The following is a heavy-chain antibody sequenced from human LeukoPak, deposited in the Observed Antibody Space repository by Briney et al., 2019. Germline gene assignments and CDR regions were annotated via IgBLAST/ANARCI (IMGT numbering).Heavy chain of an antibody. D-gene: IGHD2-2*01. J-gene: IGHJ4*02. CDR3: AKLSSVSSEDFDY. V-gene: IGHV3-23*01. Sequence: GGSLRPSCAASGFTFSTYAMTWVRQAPGKGLDWVSVISNGGVSTYYADSVKGRFTISRDNSKNTLYLEMNSLRAEDTALYYCAKLSSVSSEDFDYWGQGTQVSVSS. CDR1: GFTFSTYA. CDR2: ISNGGVST.